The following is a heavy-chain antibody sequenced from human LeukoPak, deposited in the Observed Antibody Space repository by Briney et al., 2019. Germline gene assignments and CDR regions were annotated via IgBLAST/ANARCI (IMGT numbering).Heavy chain of an antibody. V-gene: IGHV3-7*05. D-gene: IGHD3-3*01. J-gene: IGHJ4*02. CDR1: GFTFSSHW. Sequence: QAGVSLRLSCAASGFTFSSHWMSWVRQAPGKGLEWVANISPHGSEKYHVDSVKGRFTISRDNAKNPLYLQMFSLRVEDTALYYCARDIEPPGLFWDFWGLGTLVTVSS. CDR3: ARDIEPPGLFWDF. CDR2: ISPHGSEK.